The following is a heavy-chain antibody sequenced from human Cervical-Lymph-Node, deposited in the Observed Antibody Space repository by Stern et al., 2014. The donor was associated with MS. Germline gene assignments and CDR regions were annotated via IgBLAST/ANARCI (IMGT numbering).Heavy chain of an antibody. CDR2: IDWDGDK. Sequence: QIPLKESGPALVRPTQTLTLTCTFSGFSLNTPGMCVTWIRQPPGKALEWLARIDWDGDKYYSTSLKTRLTVSKDTSKNQVVLRMTNMDPVDTATYYCARLEVPTSPGFHYYYYAMDVWGQGTTVTVSS. D-gene: IGHD2-2*01. V-gene: IGHV2-70*15. J-gene: IGHJ6*02. CDR3: ARLEVPTSPGFHYYYYAMDV. CDR1: GFSLNTPGMC.